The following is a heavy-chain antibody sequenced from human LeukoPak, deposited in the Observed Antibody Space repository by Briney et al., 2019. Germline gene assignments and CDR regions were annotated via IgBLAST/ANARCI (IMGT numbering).Heavy chain of an antibody. CDR1: GGSISSEY. CDR2: IYSSGST. CDR3: ARDRLKNYYGSGRGPKRPEAFDI. V-gene: IGHV4-4*07. J-gene: IGHJ3*02. D-gene: IGHD3-10*01. Sequence: SETLSLTCTVSGGSISSEYWSWIRQPAGKGLEWIGRIYSSGSTNYNPSLKSRVTMSVDTSKNQLSLKLSSVTAADTAVYYCARDRLKNYYGSGRGPKRPEAFDIWGQGTMVTVSS.